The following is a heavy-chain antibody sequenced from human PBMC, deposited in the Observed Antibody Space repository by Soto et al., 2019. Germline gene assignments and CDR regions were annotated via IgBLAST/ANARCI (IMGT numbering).Heavy chain of an antibody. V-gene: IGHV4-34*01. Sequence: SETLSLTCAVYGGSFSGYYWSWIRQPPGKGLEWIGEINHSGSANYNPSLKSRVTISVDTSKNQFSLKLSSVTAADTAVYYCARGMTGTTYYFDYWGQGTLVTVSS. CDR1: GGSFSGYY. CDR3: ARGMTGTTYYFDY. D-gene: IGHD1-7*01. CDR2: INHSGSA. J-gene: IGHJ4*02.